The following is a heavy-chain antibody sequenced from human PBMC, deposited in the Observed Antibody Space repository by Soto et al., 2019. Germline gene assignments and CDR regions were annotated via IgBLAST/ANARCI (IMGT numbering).Heavy chain of an antibody. Sequence: QLQLQESGPGLVKPSETLSLTCTVSGGSISSSSYYWGWIRQPPGKGLEWIGSIYYSGSTYYNPSLKSRVTISVDTSKNQFSLKLSSVTAADTAVYYCARHLGLPYAFDIWGQGTMVTVSS. CDR3: ARHLGLPYAFDI. V-gene: IGHV4-39*01. D-gene: IGHD4-17*01. J-gene: IGHJ3*02. CDR2: IYYSGST. CDR1: GGSISSSSYY.